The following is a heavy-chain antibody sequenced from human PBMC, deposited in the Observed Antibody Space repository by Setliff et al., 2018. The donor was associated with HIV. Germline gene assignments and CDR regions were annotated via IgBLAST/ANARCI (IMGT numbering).Heavy chain of an antibody. D-gene: IGHD5-18*01. V-gene: IGHV3-21*01. CDR1: GFTFSTYT. Sequence: GGSLRLSCAASGFTFSTYTMNWVRQAPGRGLEWVSSISGNSNYIYYADSVKGRFTISRDNAKNSLYLQMNSLRAEDTAAYYCARDTNSYGPSDNWGQGTLVTVSS. CDR2: ISGNSNYI. J-gene: IGHJ4*02. CDR3: ARDTNSYGPSDN.